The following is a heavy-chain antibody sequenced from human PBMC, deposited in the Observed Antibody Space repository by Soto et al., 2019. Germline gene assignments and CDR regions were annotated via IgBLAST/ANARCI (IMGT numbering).Heavy chain of an antibody. D-gene: IGHD2-15*01. V-gene: IGHV1-18*01. CDR2: ISAYNGNT. CDR3: ARAATTLGYCSGGSCPGDYYYYMDV. CDR1: GYTFTSYG. Sequence: ASVKVSCKASGYTFTSYGISWVRQAPGQGLEWMGWISAYNGNTNYAQKLQGRVTMTTDTSTSTAYMELRSLRSDDTAVYYCARAATTLGYCSGGSCPGDYYYYMDVWGKGTTVTVSS. J-gene: IGHJ6*03.